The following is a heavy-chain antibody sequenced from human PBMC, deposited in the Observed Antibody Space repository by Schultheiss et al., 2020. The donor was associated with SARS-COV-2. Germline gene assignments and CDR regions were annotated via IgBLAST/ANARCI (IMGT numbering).Heavy chain of an antibody. CDR1: GFTFSSNY. CDR3: ARVVVHSSGWVPFDY. CDR2: IGNEGSGT. V-gene: IGHV3-74*01. Sequence: GGSLRLSCAASGFTFSSNYMSWVRQAPGKGLVWVSRIGNEGSGTSYADSVKGRFTISRDNAKNTLYLQMNSLRAEDTAVYYCARVVVHSSGWVPFDYWGQGMLVTVSS. D-gene: IGHD6-19*01. J-gene: IGHJ4*02.